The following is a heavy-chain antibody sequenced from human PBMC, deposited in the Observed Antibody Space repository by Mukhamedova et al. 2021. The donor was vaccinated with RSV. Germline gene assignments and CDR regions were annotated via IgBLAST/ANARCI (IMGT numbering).Heavy chain of an antibody. Sequence: GWIRQPPGKGLEWIGSIYHSGSTYYNPSLKSRVTISVDTSKNQFSLKLSSVTAADTAVYYCASYDFWSADNWFDPWGQGTLVNVS. CDR2: IYHSGST. CDR3: ASYDFWSADNWFDP. D-gene: IGHD3-3*01. J-gene: IGHJ5*02. V-gene: IGHV4-38-2*01.